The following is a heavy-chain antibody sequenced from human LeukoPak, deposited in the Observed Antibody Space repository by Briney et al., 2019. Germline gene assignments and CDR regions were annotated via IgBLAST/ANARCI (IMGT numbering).Heavy chain of an antibody. J-gene: IGHJ2*01. CDR1: GFTFSSYS. CDR2: ISSSSSTI. D-gene: IGHD6-13*01. Sequence: GGSLRLSCAASGFTFSSYSMNWVRQAPGKGLEWVSYISSSSSTIYYADSVKGRFTISRDNAKNSLYLQMNSLRAEDTAVYYCARVGHGSSWYGSYWYFDLWGRGTLVTVSS. V-gene: IGHV3-48*04. CDR3: ARVGHGSSWYGSYWYFDL.